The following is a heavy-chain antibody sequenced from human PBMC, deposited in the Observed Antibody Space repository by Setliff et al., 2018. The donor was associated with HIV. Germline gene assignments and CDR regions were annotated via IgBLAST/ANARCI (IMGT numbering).Heavy chain of an antibody. CDR1: GFTFSTYA. CDR3: ARAGSSRYFDY. J-gene: IGHJ4*02. D-gene: IGHD2-15*01. Sequence: GGSLRLSCAASGFTFSTYAMSWVRQAPGKGLEWVAVISFDGSDKFYADSVGGRFTISRDNSRNTLFLQMNSLRAEDTAVYYCARAGSSRYFDYWGQGTLVTVSS. V-gene: IGHV3-30*04. CDR2: ISFDGSDK.